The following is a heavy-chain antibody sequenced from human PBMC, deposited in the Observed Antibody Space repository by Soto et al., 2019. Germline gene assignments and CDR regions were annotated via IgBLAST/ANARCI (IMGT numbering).Heavy chain of an antibody. CDR1: GYTLTELS. J-gene: IGHJ6*02. Sequence: ASVKVSCKVSGYTLTELSMHWVRQAPGKGLEWMGGFDPEDGETIYAQKFQGRVTMTEDTSTDTAYMELSSLRPEDTAVYYCATVRSHCSSTSCSHYYYYGMDVWGQGTTVTVSS. CDR3: ATVRSHCSSTSCSHYYYYGMDV. CDR2: FDPEDGET. V-gene: IGHV1-24*01. D-gene: IGHD2-2*01.